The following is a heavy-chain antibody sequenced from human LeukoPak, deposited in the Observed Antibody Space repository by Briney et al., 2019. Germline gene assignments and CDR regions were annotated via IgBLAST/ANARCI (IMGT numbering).Heavy chain of an antibody. J-gene: IGHJ6*04. CDR1: GFTFSSYG. CDR2: IWYDGSNK. D-gene: IGHD6-6*01. Sequence: ARSLRLSCAASGFTFSSYGMHWVRQAPGKGLEWVAVIWYDGSNKYYADSVKGRFTISTDNSKNTLYLQMNRLRAEDTAVYYCARDQDEYSRYYYYGMDVWGEGNTVTVSS. V-gene: IGHV3-33*01. CDR3: ARDQDEYSRYYYYGMDV.